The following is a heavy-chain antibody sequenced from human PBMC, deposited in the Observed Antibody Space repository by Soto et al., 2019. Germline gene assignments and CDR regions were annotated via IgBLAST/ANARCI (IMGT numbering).Heavy chain of an antibody. CDR1: GSTFTSYG. Sequence: VASVKVSCKASGSTFTSYGMNWVRQAPGRGLEWVGIINPSGEHTNYAQQFRGRVAMTRDTSTSTAYMELRSLRSEDTAVYFCARISCKGGSCYFDFDHWGQGTLVTVSS. V-gene: IGHV1-46*01. CDR3: ARISCKGGSCYFDFDH. J-gene: IGHJ4*02. CDR2: INPSGEHT. D-gene: IGHD2-15*01.